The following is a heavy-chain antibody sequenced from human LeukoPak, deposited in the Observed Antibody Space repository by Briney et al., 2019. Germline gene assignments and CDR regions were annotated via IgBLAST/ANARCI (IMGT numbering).Heavy chain of an antibody. J-gene: IGHJ4*02. Sequence: GGSLRLSCAASGFTFSSYGMSWVRQAPGKGLEWVSYISSSGSTIYYADSVKGRFTISRDNAKNSLYLQMNSLRAEDTAVYYCARGGEPPAGFYFGFDYWGQGTLVTVSS. D-gene: IGHD6-13*01. CDR3: ARGGEPPAGFYFGFDY. V-gene: IGHV3-48*04. CDR1: GFTFSSYG. CDR2: ISSSGSTI.